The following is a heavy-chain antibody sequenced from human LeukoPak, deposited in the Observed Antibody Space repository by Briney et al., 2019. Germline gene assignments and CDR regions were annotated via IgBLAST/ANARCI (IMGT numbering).Heavy chain of an antibody. D-gene: IGHD4-23*01. J-gene: IGHJ4*02. V-gene: IGHV3-23*01. CDR2: ISGSGGST. CDR1: GFTFSSYG. CDR3: ARDYGGSSPFDY. Sequence: PGGSLRLSCAASGFTFSSYGLNWVRQAPGKGLEWVSVISGSGGSTYYADSVKGRFTISRDNAKNSLYLHMNSLRAEDTAVYYCARDYGGSSPFDYWGQGTLVTVSS.